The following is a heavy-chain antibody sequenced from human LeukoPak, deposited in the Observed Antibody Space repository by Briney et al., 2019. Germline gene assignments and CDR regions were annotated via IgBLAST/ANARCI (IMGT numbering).Heavy chain of an antibody. J-gene: IGHJ4*02. CDR2: IYPGGSET. D-gene: IGHD5-24*01. CDR3: ARASRDGYNQNFDH. Sequence: GESLKISCKGLGHSFSNYWSAWVRQMPGKGLEWMGIIYPGGSETRYDPSFQGQVTISADMSTSTAYLQWSSLRASDTAMYYCARASRDGYNQNFDHWGQGTLVTVSS. V-gene: IGHV5-51*01. CDR1: GHSFSNYW.